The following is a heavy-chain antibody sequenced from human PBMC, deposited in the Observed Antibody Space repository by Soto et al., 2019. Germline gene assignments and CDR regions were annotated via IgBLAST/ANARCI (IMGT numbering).Heavy chain of an antibody. V-gene: IGHV4-59*08. D-gene: IGHD5-12*01. CDR1: GGSMTNYH. Sequence: QVQLQESGPGLVKPWETLSLTCTVSGGSMTNYHWSWIRQPPGKGLEWIGYIYNSGSPSYNPSLKSRVTLLPDTSKNQFSLRLSSVTDADTAVYYCARHLRGSDFRGSWGFDFWGQGTLVTVSS. CDR2: IYNSGSP. J-gene: IGHJ4*02. CDR3: ARHLRGSDFRGSWGFDF.